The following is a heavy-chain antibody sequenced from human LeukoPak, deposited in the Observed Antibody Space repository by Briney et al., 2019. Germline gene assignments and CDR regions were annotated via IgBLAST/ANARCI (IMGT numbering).Heavy chain of an antibody. V-gene: IGHV3-33*01. D-gene: IGHD5-24*01. Sequence: GGSLRLSCAASGFTISSYGMHWVRQAPGKGLEWVAVIWYDGSNKYYADSVKGRFTISRDNSKNTLYLQMNSLRAEDTAVYYCARDSGGGWLQPPGDYWGQGTLVTVSS. CDR1: GFTISSYG. CDR2: IWYDGSNK. CDR3: ARDSGGGWLQPPGDY. J-gene: IGHJ4*02.